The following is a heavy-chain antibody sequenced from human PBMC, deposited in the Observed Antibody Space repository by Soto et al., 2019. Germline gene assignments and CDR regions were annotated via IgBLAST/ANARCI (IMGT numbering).Heavy chain of an antibody. J-gene: IGHJ4*02. CDR3: AALALSGSYYALNMGLVF. CDR1: GFTFDDYA. V-gene: IGHV3-9*01. CDR2: ISWNSGSI. Sequence: PGGSLRLSCAASGFTFDDYAMHWVRQAPGKGLKWVSGISWNSGSIGYADSVKGRFTVSRDNAKNSLYLQMNSLRAEDTALYYCAALALSGSYYALNMGLVFWGQGTLVTVSS. D-gene: IGHD1-26*01.